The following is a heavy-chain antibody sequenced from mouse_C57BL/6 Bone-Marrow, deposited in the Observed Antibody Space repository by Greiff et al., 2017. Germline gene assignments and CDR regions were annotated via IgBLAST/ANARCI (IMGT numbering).Heavy chain of an antibody. CDR1: GYTFTDYY. Sequence: QVQLQQSGAELVRPGASVKLSCKASGYTFTDYYINWVKQRPGQGLEWIARIYPGSGNTYYNEKFKGKATLTAEKTSSTAYMQLSSLTSEDSAVYFCAKECCYALDYWGQGTSVTVSS. CDR3: AKECCYALDY. CDR2: IYPGSGNT. V-gene: IGHV1-76*01. J-gene: IGHJ4*01.